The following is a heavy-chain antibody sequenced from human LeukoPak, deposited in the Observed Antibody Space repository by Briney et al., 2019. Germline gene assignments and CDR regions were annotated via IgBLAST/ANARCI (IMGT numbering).Heavy chain of an antibody. CDR1: GYTFTSYG. Sequence: EASVKVSCKASGYTFTSYGISWVRQAPGQGLEWMGIINPSGGSTSYAQKFQGRVTMTRDTSTSTVYMELSSLRSEDTAVYYCASLSPEDAFDIWGQGTMVTVSS. J-gene: IGHJ3*02. V-gene: IGHV1-46*01. CDR3: ASLSPEDAFDI. D-gene: IGHD2/OR15-2a*01. CDR2: INPSGGST.